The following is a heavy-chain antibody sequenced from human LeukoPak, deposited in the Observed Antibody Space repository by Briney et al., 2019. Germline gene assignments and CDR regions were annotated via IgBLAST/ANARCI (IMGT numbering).Heavy chain of an antibody. V-gene: IGHV4-59*08. CDR3: ARRATMVRGVII. Sequence: SETLSPTCTVSGGSISSYYWSWIRQPPGKGLEWIGYIYYSGSTNYNPSLKSRVTISVDTSKNQFSLKLSSVTAADTAVYYCARRATMVRGVIIWGQGTLVTVSS. J-gene: IGHJ4*02. CDR2: IYYSGST. CDR1: GGSISSYY. D-gene: IGHD3-10*01.